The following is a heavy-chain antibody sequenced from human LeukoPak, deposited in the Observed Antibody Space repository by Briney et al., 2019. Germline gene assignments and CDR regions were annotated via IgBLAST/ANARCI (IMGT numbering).Heavy chain of an antibody. CDR2: INPNSGGT. Sequence: GASVKVSCKASGYTFTGYYMHWVRQAPGQGLEWMGWINPNSGGTNYAQKFQGWVTMTRDTSISTAYMELSRLRSDDTAVYYCARAGGGGYSGYEEGRQANYYYYYGMDVWGKGTTVTVSS. CDR3: ARAGGGGYSGYEEGRQANYYYYYGMDV. CDR1: GYTFTGYY. V-gene: IGHV1-2*04. D-gene: IGHD5-12*01. J-gene: IGHJ6*04.